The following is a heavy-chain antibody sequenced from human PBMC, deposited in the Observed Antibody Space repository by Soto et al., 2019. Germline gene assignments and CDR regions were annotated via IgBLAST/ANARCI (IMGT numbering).Heavy chain of an antibody. D-gene: IGHD3-10*01. V-gene: IGHV3-33*01. J-gene: IGHJ4*02. CDR2: IWYDGSNK. CDR1: GFTFSSYG. CDR3: ASSSGSLYYFDY. Sequence: GGSPRLSCAASGFTFSSYGMHWVRQAPGKGLEWVAVIWYDGSNKYYADSVKGRFTISRDNSKNTLYLQMNSLRAEDTAVYYCASSSGSLYYFDYWGQGTLVTVSS.